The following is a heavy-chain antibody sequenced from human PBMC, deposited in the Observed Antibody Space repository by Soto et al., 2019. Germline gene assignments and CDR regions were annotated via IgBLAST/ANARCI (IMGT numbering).Heavy chain of an antibody. J-gene: IGHJ4*02. CDR3: ARDLSDSYGDYPS. V-gene: IGHV3-48*01. Sequence: EVQLVESGGGLVQPGGSLRLSCAASGFTFSSYSMSWVRQAPGMGLEWVSYISSSSSTIYYADSVKGRFTISRDNAKNSLYLQMNSLRAEDTAVYYCARDLSDSYGDYPSWGQGTLVTVSS. CDR1: GFTFSSYS. D-gene: IGHD4-17*01. CDR2: ISSSSSTI.